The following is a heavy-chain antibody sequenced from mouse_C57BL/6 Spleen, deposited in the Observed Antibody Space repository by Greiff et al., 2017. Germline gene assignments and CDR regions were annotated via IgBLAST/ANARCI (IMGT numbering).Heavy chain of an antibody. CDR2: INPKNGGT. Sequence: VQLQQSGPELVKPGASVKISCKASGYTFTDYYMNWVKQSPGKSLEWIGDINPKNGGTSYNQKFKGKATLTVDKSSSTAYMELRSLTSEDSAVYYCARVYDYEEFAYWGQGTLVTVSA. V-gene: IGHV1-26*01. CDR3: ARVYDYEEFAY. CDR1: GYTFTDYY. D-gene: IGHD2-4*01. J-gene: IGHJ3*01.